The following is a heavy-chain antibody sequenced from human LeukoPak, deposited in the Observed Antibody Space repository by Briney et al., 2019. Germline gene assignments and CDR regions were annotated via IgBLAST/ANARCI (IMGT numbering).Heavy chain of an antibody. CDR3: ARVVAATHYYYYGMDV. J-gene: IGHJ6*02. D-gene: IGHD2-15*01. Sequence: GGSLRLSCAASGFTFSSYAMSWVRQAPGKGLEWVSAISGSGGSTYYADSVKGRFTISRDNSKNTLYLQMNSLRSEDTAVYYCARVVAATHYYYYGMDVWGQGTTVTVSS. V-gene: IGHV3-23*01. CDR2: ISGSGGST. CDR1: GFTFSSYA.